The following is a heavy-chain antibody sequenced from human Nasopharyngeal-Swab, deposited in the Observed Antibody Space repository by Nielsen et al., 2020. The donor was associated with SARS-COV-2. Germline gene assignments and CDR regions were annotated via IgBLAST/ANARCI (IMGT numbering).Heavy chain of an antibody. CDR1: GFTFSSFW. CDR2: INDDGSKK. Sequence: GGSLRLSCVASGFTFSSFWMTWVRQAPGKGLEWVASINDDGSKKYYVDSVRGRFTISRDNAKNSLYLQMNSLRAEDTAVYYCATAGVSVRSYYFDYWGQGTLVTVSS. V-gene: IGHV3-7*01. D-gene: IGHD3-10*02. J-gene: IGHJ4*02. CDR3: ATAGVSVRSYYFDY.